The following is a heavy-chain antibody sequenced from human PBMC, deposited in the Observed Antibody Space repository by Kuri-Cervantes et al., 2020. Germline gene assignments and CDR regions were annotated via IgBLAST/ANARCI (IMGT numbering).Heavy chain of an antibody. CDR1: GYTFTSYA. D-gene: IGHD5-18*01. CDR2: SNAGNGNT. J-gene: IGHJ6*02. V-gene: IGHV1-3*02. Sequence: ASVKVSCKASGYTFTSYAMHWVRQAPGQRLEWMGWSNAGNGNTKYSQELQGRVTMTRNTSISTAYMELSSLRSEDTAVYYCARSYSTAIAKWGIYYYGMDVWGQGTTVTVSS. CDR3: ARSYSTAIAKWGIYYYGMDV.